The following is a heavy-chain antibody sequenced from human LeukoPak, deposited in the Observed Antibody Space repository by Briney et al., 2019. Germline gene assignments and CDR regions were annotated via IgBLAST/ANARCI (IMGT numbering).Heavy chain of an antibody. CDR3: ARDYGDYGLEY. J-gene: IGHJ4*02. Sequence: SETLSLTCTVSGGSISSSSYYWGWIRQPPGKGLEWIGSIYYSGSTYYNPSLKSRVTISVDTSKNQFSLKLSSVTAADTAVYYCARDYGDYGLEYWGQGTLVTVSS. D-gene: IGHD4-17*01. CDR2: IYYSGST. V-gene: IGHV4-39*01. CDR1: GGSISSSSYY.